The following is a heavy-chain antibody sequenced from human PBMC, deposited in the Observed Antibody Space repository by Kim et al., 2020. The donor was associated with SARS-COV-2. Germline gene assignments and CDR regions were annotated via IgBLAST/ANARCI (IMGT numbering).Heavy chain of an antibody. CDR3: GRDGWGIVVVPAASRVEYSSWNWFDP. CDR1: GGTFSSYA. V-gene: IGHV1-69*13. CDR2: IIHIFGTA. Sequence: SVKVSCKASGGTFSSYAISWVRQAPGQGLEWMGGIIHIFGTANYAQKFQGRVTITADESTSTAYMELSSLRSEDTAVYYCGRDGWGIVVVPAASRVEYSSWNWFDPWGQGTLVTVSS. J-gene: IGHJ5*02. D-gene: IGHD2-2*01.